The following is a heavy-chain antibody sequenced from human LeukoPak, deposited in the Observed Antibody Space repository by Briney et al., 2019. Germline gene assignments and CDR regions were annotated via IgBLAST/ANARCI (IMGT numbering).Heavy chain of an antibody. V-gene: IGHV4-59*12. D-gene: IGHD6-6*01. CDR3: ARDLLSSSSSSNAFDI. CDR2: IYYSGST. J-gene: IGHJ3*02. Sequence: SETLSLTCTVSGGSISSYYWSWIRQPPGKGLEWIGYIYYSGSTNYNPSLKSRVTISVDTSKNQFSLNLSSVTAADTAVYYCARDLLSSSSSSNAFDIWGQGTMVTVSS. CDR1: GGSISSYY.